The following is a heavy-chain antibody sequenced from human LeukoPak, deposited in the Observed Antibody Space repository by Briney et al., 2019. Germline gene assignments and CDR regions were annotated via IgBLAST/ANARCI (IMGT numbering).Heavy chain of an antibody. CDR1: GGSFSGYY. CDR3: ARMPDTAMARAYWFDP. D-gene: IGHD5-18*01. J-gene: IGHJ5*02. V-gene: IGHV4-34*01. CDR2: IYHSGST. Sequence: PSETLSLTCAVYGGSFSGYYWTWIRQPPGKVMESIGEIYHSGSTNYNPSLKRRVTISVDTSKNQFSLNLSSVTAADTAVYYCARMPDTAMARAYWFDPWGQGTLVTVSS.